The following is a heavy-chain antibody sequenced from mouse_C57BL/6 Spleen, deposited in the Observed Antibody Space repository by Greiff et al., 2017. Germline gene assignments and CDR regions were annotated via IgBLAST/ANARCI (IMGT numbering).Heavy chain of an antibody. CDR3: ARVHYGSSFDY. Sequence: EVKLQESGPGLVKPSQSLSLTCSVTGYSITSGYYWNWIRQFPGNKLEWMGYISYDGSNNYNPSLKNRISITRDTSKNQFFLKLTSVTTEDTATYYCARVHYGSSFDYWGQGTTLTVSS. CDR2: ISYDGSN. CDR1: GYSITSGYY. V-gene: IGHV3-6*01. J-gene: IGHJ2*01. D-gene: IGHD1-1*01.